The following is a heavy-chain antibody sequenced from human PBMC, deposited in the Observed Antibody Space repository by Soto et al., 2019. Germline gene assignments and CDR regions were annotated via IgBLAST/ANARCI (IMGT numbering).Heavy chain of an antibody. CDR3: AKDMLQWLVVGHDAFDL. D-gene: IGHD6-19*01. CDR2: ISGSGDTT. V-gene: IGHV3-23*01. CDR1: GFPFSTYA. J-gene: IGHJ3*01. Sequence: GGSLRLSCAASGFPFSTYAMSWVRQAPGKGLEWVSLISGSGDTTYYADSVKGRFTISRDNAKNTLYLQMNSLRAEDTAAYYCAKDMLQWLVVGHDAFDLWGQGTMVTVSS.